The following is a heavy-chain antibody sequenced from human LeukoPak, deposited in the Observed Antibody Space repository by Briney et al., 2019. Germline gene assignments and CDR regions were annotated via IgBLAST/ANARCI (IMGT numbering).Heavy chain of an antibody. CDR1: GYTFTEYY. V-gene: IGHV1-2*02. Sequence: ASVKVSCKTSGYTFTEYYIHWVRQAPGQGLEWMGWINPNSGGTNFAQKFQGRVTMTRDTSISTAYMELSRLRSDDTAVYYCARAYGSGGYYSYYYYGMDVWGQGTTVTVSS. D-gene: IGHD3-10*01. CDR2: INPNSGGT. CDR3: ARAYGSGGYYSYYYYGMDV. J-gene: IGHJ6*02.